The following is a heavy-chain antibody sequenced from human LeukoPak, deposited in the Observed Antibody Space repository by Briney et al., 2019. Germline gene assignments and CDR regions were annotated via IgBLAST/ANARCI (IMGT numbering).Heavy chain of an antibody. CDR3: ARVGVVGATSFDY. Sequence: SETLSLTCTVSGGSISSYYWSWLRQPAGKGLEWIGRIYTSGSTNYNPSLKSRVTMSVDTSKNQFSLKLSSVTAADTAVYYCARVGVVGATSFDYWGQGTLVTVSS. V-gene: IGHV4-4*07. D-gene: IGHD1-26*01. J-gene: IGHJ4*02. CDR1: GGSISSYY. CDR2: IYTSGST.